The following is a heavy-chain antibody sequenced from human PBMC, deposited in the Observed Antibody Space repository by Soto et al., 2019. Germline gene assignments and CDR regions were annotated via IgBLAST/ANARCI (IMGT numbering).Heavy chain of an antibody. J-gene: IGHJ4*02. Sequence: EVQLLESGGGLVQPRGSLRLSCAASGITISNYPMSWVRQAPGKGLDWVSGISGSGDRTYYADSAKGRFSIYKDISKNPLSQQPDSLGGEDKAVLFCLKDDGGYPSTAPHWGQGTLVTVSS. D-gene: IGHD3-16*02. CDR2: ISGSGDRT. CDR1: GITISNYP. CDR3: LKDDGGYPSTAPH. V-gene: IGHV3-23*01.